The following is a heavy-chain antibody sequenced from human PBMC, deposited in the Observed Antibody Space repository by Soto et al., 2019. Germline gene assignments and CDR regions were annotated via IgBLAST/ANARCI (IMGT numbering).Heavy chain of an antibody. CDR1: GFTFSSYG. CDR3: AKDVGVGYTNGVCYSFDY. Sequence: QVRLVESGGGVVQPGRSLRLSCAASGFTFSSYGMHWVRQAPGKGLEWVAAISYDGSNKYYVDSVKGRFTISRDNSKNTLYLQMNSLRAEDTAVYYCAKDVGVGYTNGVCYSFDYWGQGTLVTVSS. D-gene: IGHD2-8*01. J-gene: IGHJ4*02. CDR2: ISYDGSNK. V-gene: IGHV3-30*18.